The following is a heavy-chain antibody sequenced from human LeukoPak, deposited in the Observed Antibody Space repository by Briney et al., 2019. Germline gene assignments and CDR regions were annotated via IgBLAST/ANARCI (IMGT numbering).Heavy chain of an antibody. D-gene: IGHD3-22*01. J-gene: IGHJ4*02. CDR1: GFTVSSNY. Sequence: GGSLRLSCAASGFTVSSNYMSWVRQAPGRGLEWVSVIYSGGSTYYADSVKGRFTISRDNSKNTLFLQMNSLRAGDTAVYYCARDSQLDSHWGQGTLVTVSS. V-gene: IGHV3-66*01. CDR2: IYSGGST. CDR3: ARDSQLDSH.